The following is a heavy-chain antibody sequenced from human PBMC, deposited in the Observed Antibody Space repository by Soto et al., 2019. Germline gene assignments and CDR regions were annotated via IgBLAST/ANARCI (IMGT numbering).Heavy chain of an antibody. CDR3: ARSHVPDLTLFDFYYFYGMDG. D-gene: IGHD3-9*01. Sequence: PTCCVRNSGASSRFLYSGVCLHRVRQATGMGLVWVSRVYSDGTSTSYLDCVKGRFTISRDNAKITLYLQMNSLRAEDTVVYYCARSHVPDLTLFDFYYFYGMDGWVQGATVPGSS. V-gene: IGHV3-74*01. J-gene: IGHJ6*02. CDR2: VYSDGTST. CDR1: RFLYSGVC.